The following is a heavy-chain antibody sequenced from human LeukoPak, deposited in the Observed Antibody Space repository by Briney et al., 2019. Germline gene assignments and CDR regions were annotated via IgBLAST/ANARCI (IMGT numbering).Heavy chain of an antibody. CDR2: ISGYDGNT. V-gene: IGHV1-18*01. CDR3: ARDSAWAGNDALDI. J-gene: IGHJ3*02. Sequence: ASVKVSCKASGYPFTSYGISWVRQAPGQGLEWMGWISGYDGNTNYAQKLQARVTMTTDTSTSTAFMELRSLRSDDTAVYYCARDSAWAGNDALDIWGQGTMVTVSS. D-gene: IGHD6-19*01. CDR1: GYPFTSYG.